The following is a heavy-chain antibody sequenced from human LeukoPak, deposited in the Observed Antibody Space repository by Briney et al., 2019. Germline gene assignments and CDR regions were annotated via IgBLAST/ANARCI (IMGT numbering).Heavy chain of an antibody. CDR3: ARDPLRSSFDP. Sequence: SETLSLTCTVFGGSVDTNHHWAWIRQSAGKGLEWIGRLHNSGSTNYNSSLKSRATISVDTSKNQFSLKMTSATAADTAVYFCARDPLRSSFDPWGQGILVTVSS. V-gene: IGHV4-4*07. D-gene: IGHD2-15*01. J-gene: IGHJ5*02. CDR2: LHNSGST. CDR1: GGSVDTNH.